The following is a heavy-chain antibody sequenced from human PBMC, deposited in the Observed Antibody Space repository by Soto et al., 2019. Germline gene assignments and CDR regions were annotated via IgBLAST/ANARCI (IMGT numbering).Heavy chain of an antibody. V-gene: IGHV4-34*01. J-gene: IGHJ1*01. CDR2: INHSGST. CDR1: GGSFSGYY. D-gene: IGHD6-19*01. CDR3: ASGYSSGREDFQH. Sequence: QSQTLSLTCAVYGGSFSGYYWSWIRQPPGKGLEWIGEINHSGSTNYNPSLKSRVTISVDTSKNQFSLKLSSVTAADTAVYYCASGYSSGREDFQHWGQGTLVTVSS.